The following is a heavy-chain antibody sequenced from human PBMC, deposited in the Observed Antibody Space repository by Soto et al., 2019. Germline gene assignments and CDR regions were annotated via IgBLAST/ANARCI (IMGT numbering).Heavy chain of an antibody. D-gene: IGHD3-22*01. J-gene: IGHJ4*02. CDR1: GFTLSEHY. Sequence: EVQLVESGGGLVQPGGSLRLSCAVSGFTLSEHYIDWVRQAPGKGLEWVGRSRNRAQGYSTQYAASVKGRFTTSRDDSKNLLYLQMNSLRTEDTAIYYCVRDTYFSDSSCYTRCFDYWGQGTLVTVSS. CDR3: VRDTYFSDSSCYTRCFDY. V-gene: IGHV3-72*01. CDR2: SRNRAQGYST.